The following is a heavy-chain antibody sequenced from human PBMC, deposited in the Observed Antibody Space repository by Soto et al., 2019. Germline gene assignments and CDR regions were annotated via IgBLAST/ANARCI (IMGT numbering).Heavy chain of an antibody. CDR3: ARQAKTYYDFWSGEQFDY. J-gene: IGHJ4*02. D-gene: IGHD3-3*01. CDR2: IYPGDSDT. V-gene: IGHV5-51*01. Sequence: GESLKISCKGSGYSFTSYWIGWVRQMPGKGLEWMGIIYPGDSDTRYSPSFQGQVTISADKSISTAYLQWSSPKASDTAMYYCARQAKTYYDFWSGEQFDYWGQGTLVTVSS. CDR1: GYSFTSYW.